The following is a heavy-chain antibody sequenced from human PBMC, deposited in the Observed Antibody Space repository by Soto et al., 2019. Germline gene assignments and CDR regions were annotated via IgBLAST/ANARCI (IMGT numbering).Heavy chain of an antibody. CDR1: GLSFRNYW. Sequence: EMQLVESGGGLVQPGGSLRLSCVASGLSFRNYWVHWVRQAPGKGLEWVSRINTDGTYTSNADPVKGRFTISRDNAKNTLYLQMNSLRVEDTAVYFCAGFGYDWNGWDWGPGTLVTFSS. J-gene: IGHJ4*02. V-gene: IGHV3-74*01. CDR2: INTDGTYT. CDR3: AGFGYDWNGWD. D-gene: IGHD1-20*01.